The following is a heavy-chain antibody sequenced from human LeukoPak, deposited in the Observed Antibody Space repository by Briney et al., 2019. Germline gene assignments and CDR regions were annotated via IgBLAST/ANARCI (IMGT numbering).Heavy chain of an antibody. J-gene: IGHJ4*02. Sequence: SETLSLTRAVDGGSLSGYFWSWIRQPPGKGLEWIGEINVDGSINYNPSLKSRVTISADTSKSQFSLELTSVIAADTAVFYCARARSTVTTYFDSWGQGTLVIVSS. CDR1: GGSLSGYF. CDR3: ARARSTVTTYFDS. D-gene: IGHD4-17*01. CDR2: INVDGSI. V-gene: IGHV4-34*01.